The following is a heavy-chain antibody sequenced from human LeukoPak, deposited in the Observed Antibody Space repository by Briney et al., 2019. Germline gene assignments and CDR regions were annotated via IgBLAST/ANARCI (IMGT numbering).Heavy chain of an antibody. Sequence: PGGSLRLSCAASGFTFSSSWMTWVRQAPGKGLEWVASIREDGSEKTSVDSVKGRFTISRDNAKNSLYLQMDSLRDEDTAVYYCARDLILADSSGSSAHDYWGQGTLVTVSS. J-gene: IGHJ4*02. CDR1: GFTFSSSW. V-gene: IGHV3-7*01. CDR2: IREDGSEK. CDR3: ARDLILADSSGSSAHDY. D-gene: IGHD2-15*01.